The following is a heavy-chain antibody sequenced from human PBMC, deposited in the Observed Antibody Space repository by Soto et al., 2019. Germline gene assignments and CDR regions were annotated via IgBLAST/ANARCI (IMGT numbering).Heavy chain of an antibody. V-gene: IGHV3-23*01. Sequence: GGSLRLSCAASGFTFSRNAMSWVRQAPGQGLEWVSLIGSSGDTIYYADSVKGRFTISRDNSQNTLYLQMNSLRLEDTAVYYCAKYCYDSSRSRGAYDIRAQRTTVTVS. CDR1: GFTFSRNA. CDR3: AKYCYDSSRSRGAYDI. CDR2: IGSSGDTI. J-gene: IGHJ3*02. D-gene: IGHD3-22*01.